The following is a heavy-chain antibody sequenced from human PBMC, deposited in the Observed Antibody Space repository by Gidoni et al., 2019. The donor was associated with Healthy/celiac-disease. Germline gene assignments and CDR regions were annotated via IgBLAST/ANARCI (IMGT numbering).Heavy chain of an antibody. D-gene: IGHD5-12*01. J-gene: IGHJ4*02. Sequence: EVQLLESGGGLVQPGGSLRLSCAASGFTVSSDAMRWVRQAPGEGLGWVSAISGSGGSTYYADSVKGRFTLSRDTSKNTLYLQMNSLRAEDTALYYCAKDRYSGSTALRVWGQGTLVTVSS. CDR3: AKDRYSGSTALRV. CDR1: GFTVSSDA. CDR2: ISGSGGST. V-gene: IGHV3-23*01.